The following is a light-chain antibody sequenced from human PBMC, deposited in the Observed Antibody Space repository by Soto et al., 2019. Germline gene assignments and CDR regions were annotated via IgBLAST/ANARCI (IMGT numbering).Light chain of an antibody. CDR2: GAS. CDR1: QSLSSNY. Sequence: EIVLTQSPGTLSLSPGERATLSCRASQSLSSNYLAWYQQKPGQAPRLLIYGASSRATGIPDRFSGSGSGTDFTLTISRLEPEDFAVFYCHQCDSSPWMFGQGTKVDIK. J-gene: IGKJ1*01. CDR3: HQCDSSPWM. V-gene: IGKV3-20*01.